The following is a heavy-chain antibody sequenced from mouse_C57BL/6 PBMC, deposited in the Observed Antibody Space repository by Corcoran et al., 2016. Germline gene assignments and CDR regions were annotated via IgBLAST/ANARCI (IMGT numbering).Heavy chain of an antibody. CDR1: GYTFTDYN. V-gene: IGHV1-22*01. CDR2: INPNNGGT. D-gene: IGHD1-1*01. J-gene: IGHJ2*01. CDR3: ASFTTVVAFDY. Sequence: EVQLQQSGPELVKPGASVKMSCKASGYTFTDYNMHWVKQSHGKSLEWIGYINPNNGGTSYNQKFKGKATLTVNKSSSTAYMELRSLTSEDSAVYYCASFTTVVAFDYWGQGTTLTVSS.